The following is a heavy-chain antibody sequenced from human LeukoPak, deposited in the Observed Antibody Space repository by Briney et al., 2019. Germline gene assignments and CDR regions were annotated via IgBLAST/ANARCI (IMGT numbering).Heavy chain of an antibody. CDR2: IYYSGST. V-gene: IGHV4-59*01. D-gene: IGHD6-13*01. CDR1: GGSISSYY. Sequence: SETLSLTCTVSGGSISSYYWSWIRQPPGKGLEWIGYIYYSGSTNYNPSLKSRVTISVDTSKNQFSLKLSSVTAADTAVYHCARDRQQLDYWGQGTLVTVSS. J-gene: IGHJ4*02. CDR3: ARDRQQLDY.